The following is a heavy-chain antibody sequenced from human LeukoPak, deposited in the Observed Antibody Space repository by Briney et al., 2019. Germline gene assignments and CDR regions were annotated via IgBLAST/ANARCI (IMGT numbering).Heavy chain of an antibody. V-gene: IGHV1-18*01. Sequence: GASVKVSCKASGYTFTSYGISWVRQAPGQGLEWMGWISAYNGNTNYAQKLQGRVTMTTDTSTSTAYMELRSLRSGDTAVYYCARALPMVRGVTHTGRFDYWGQGTLVTVSS. CDR2: ISAYNGNT. CDR1: GYTFTSYG. CDR3: ARALPMVRGVTHTGRFDY. D-gene: IGHD3-10*01. J-gene: IGHJ4*02.